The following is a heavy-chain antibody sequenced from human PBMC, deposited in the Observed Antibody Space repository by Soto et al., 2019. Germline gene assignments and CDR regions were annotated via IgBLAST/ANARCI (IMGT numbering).Heavy chain of an antibody. CDR2: IYYSGST. V-gene: IGHV4-61*01. J-gene: IGHJ4*02. CDR1: GGSVSSGRYY. CDR3: AARAKEWWSGYPEPYYFDY. Sequence: PSETLSLTCTVSGGSVSSGRYYWSLIRQPPGKGLEWIGYIYYSGSTNYNPSLKSRVTISVDTSKNQFSLKLSSVTAADTAVYYCAARAKEWWSGYPEPYYFDYWGQGTLVTVSS. D-gene: IGHD3-3*01.